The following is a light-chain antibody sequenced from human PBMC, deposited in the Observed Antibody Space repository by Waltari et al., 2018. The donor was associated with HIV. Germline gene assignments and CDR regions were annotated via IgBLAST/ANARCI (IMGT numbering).Light chain of an antibody. J-gene: IGLJ1*01. CDR1: SSNIEKDN. V-gene: IGLV1-47*01. CDR3: VGWDSRLRGYV. Sequence: QPVLTQPPSASGTPGQRVTISCYGSSSNIEKDNVYWYQQFPGAAPKLLIYKDTQRPSGVPDRFTGSKSGTSASLAIGGLRSEDEADYYCVGWDSRLRGYVFGTGTKVTVL. CDR2: KDT.